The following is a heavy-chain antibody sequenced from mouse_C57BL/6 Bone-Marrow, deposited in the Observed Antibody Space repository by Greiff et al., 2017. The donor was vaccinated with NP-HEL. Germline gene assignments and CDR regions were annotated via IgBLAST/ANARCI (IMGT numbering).Heavy chain of an antibody. CDR2: IDPSDSYT. D-gene: IGHD1-1*01. Sequence: QVQLQQPGAELVMPGASVKLSCKASGYTFTSYWMHWVKQRPGQGLEWIGEIDPSDSYTNYNQKFKGKSTLTVDKSSSTAYMQLSSLTSEDSAVYYCATHYYGSSYRFAYWGQGTLVTVSA. CDR3: ATHYYGSSYRFAY. V-gene: IGHV1-69*01. CDR1: GYTFTSYW. J-gene: IGHJ3*01.